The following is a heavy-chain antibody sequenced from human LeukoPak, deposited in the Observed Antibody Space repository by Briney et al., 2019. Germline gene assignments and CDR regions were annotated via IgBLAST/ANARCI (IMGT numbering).Heavy chain of an antibody. D-gene: IGHD3-10*01. CDR1: GGSISVYY. V-gene: IGHV4-59*01. CDR3: ARDRELGY. J-gene: IGHJ4*02. Sequence: SQTLSLTCTVSGGSISVYYWSWIRQPPGKGLEWVGYIYNSGSTNYNPSLKSRLTISVDTSKNQFSLKLSSVTAADTAVYYCARDRELGYWGQGTLVTVSS. CDR2: IYNSGST.